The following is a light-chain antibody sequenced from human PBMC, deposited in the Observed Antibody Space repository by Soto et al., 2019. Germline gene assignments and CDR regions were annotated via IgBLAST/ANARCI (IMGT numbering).Light chain of an antibody. Sequence: DIQLTQSPSFLSASVGDRVTITCRASQGINTYLAWYQQRPGKAPKLLIYAASTLQSGVSSRFSGSGSGTEFTLTISSLQPEDFATYYCQQLNNDPPLTFGGGTTVEIK. CDR1: QGINTY. V-gene: IGKV1-9*01. J-gene: IGKJ4*01. CDR2: AAS. CDR3: QQLNNDPPLT.